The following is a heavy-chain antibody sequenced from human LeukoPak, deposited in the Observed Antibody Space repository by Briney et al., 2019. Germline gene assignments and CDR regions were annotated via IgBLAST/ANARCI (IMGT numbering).Heavy chain of an antibody. D-gene: IGHD4-17*01. Sequence: SETLSLTCAVYGVSFSGYYWSWIRQPPGKGLEWIGEINHSGSTNYNPSLKSRVTISVDTSKNQFSLKLSSVTAADTAVYYCAREDTVTTHAFDIWGQGTMVTVSS. CDR1: GVSFSGYY. CDR3: AREDTVTTHAFDI. J-gene: IGHJ3*02. CDR2: INHSGST. V-gene: IGHV4-34*01.